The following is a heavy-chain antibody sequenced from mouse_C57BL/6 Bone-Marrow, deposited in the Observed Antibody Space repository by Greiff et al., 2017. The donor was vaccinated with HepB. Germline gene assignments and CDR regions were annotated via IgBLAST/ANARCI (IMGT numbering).Heavy chain of an antibody. J-gene: IGHJ1*03. CDR3: AKGGYYGPYWYFDV. D-gene: IGHD1-1*01. V-gene: IGHV5-17*01. CDR1: GFTFSDYG. Sequence: EVQRVESGGGLVKPGGSLKLSCAASGFTFSDYGMHWVRQAPEKGLEWVAYISSGSSTIYYADTVKGRFTISRDNAKNTLFLQMTSLRSEDTAMYYCAKGGYYGPYWYFDVWGTGTTVTVSS. CDR2: ISSGSSTI.